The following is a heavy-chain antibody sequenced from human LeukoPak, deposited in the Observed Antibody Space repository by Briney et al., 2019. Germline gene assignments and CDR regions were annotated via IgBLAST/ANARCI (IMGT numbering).Heavy chain of an antibody. J-gene: IGHJ4*02. CDR3: ARATEGFDY. V-gene: IGHV3-15*01. CDR2: IKSKSDGGAT. CDR1: GFTFNNAW. Sequence: PGGSLRLSCTVSGFTFNNAWMSWVRQAPGKGLEWVGRIKSKSDGGATDYAAPVTGRFTISRENAKNSLYLQMNSLRAGDTAVYYCARATEGFDYWGQGALVTVSS.